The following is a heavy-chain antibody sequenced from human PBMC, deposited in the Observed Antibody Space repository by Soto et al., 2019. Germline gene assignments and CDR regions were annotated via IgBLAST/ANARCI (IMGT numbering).Heavy chain of an antibody. Sequence: ASVKVSCKASGYTFTSYYMHLVRQPPGQGLEWMGIINPSGGSTSYAQKFQGRVTMTRDTSTSTVYMELSSLRSEDTAVYYCASPGGGGSSLYGGAASYYIYMVAWGHALTVTV. CDR2: INPSGGST. D-gene: IGHD6-13*01. CDR3: ASPGGGGSSLYGGAASYYIYMVA. J-gene: IGHJ6*03. V-gene: IGHV1-46*01. CDR1: GYTFTSYY.